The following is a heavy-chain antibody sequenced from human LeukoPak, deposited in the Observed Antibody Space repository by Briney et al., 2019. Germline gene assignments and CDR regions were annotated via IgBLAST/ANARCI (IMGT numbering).Heavy chain of an antibody. J-gene: IGHJ4*02. CDR3: ARTLYYYDSSGYYLYYFDH. CDR1: GFSLSTSGMC. V-gene: IGHV2-70*01. Sequence: GSGPTLVNPTQTLTLACTFSGFSLSTSGMCVSWIRQPPGKALEWLALIDWDDDKYYSTSLKTRLTISKDTSKNQVVLTMTNMDPVDTATYYCARTLYYYDSSGYYLYYFDHWGQGTLVTVSS. D-gene: IGHD3-22*01. CDR2: IDWDDDK.